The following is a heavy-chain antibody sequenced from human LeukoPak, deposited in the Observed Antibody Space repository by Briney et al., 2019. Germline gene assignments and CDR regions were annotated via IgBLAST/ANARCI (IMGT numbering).Heavy chain of an antibody. CDR3: ARERRPLGVRGVIRWFDP. Sequence: VASVKVSCKASGYTFTGYYMHWVRQAPGQGLEWTGWINPNSGGTNYAQKFQGWVTMTRDTSISTAYMELSRLRSDDTAVYYCARERRPLGVRGVIRWFDPWGQGTLVTVSS. V-gene: IGHV1-2*04. CDR1: GYTFTGYY. J-gene: IGHJ5*02. D-gene: IGHD3-10*01. CDR2: INPNSGGT.